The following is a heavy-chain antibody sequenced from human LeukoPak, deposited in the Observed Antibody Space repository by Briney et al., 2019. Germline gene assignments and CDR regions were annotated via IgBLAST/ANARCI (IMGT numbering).Heavy chain of an antibody. D-gene: IGHD2-15*01. V-gene: IGHV1-2*02. CDR1: GYTFTGYY. CDR2: INPNSGGT. CDR3: ARGYCSGGSCYYGLYYFDY. Sequence: GASVTVSCKASGYTFTGYYMHWVRQAPGQGLEWMGWINPNSGGTNYAQKFQGRVTMTRDTSISTAYMELSRLRSDDTAVYYCARGYCSGGSCYYGLYYFDYWGQGTLVTVSS. J-gene: IGHJ4*02.